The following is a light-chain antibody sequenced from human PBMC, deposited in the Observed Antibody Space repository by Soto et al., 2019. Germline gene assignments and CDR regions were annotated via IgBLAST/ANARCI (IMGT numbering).Light chain of an antibody. V-gene: IGLV2-11*01. CDR3: CSYAGSNVI. Sequence: QSALTQPRSVSGSPGQSVTISCTGTSSDVGGYNYVSWYQQHPGKVHKLMIYDVSKRPSGVPDRLSGSKSGNTASLTISGLQAEDEADYYCCSYAGSNVIFGGGTKLTVL. CDR2: DVS. J-gene: IGLJ2*01. CDR1: SSDVGGYNY.